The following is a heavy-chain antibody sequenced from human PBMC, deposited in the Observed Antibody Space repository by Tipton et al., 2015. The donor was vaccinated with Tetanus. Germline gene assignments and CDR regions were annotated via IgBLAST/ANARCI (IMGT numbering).Heavy chain of an antibody. J-gene: IGHJ4*02. D-gene: IGHD1-14*01. Sequence: SLRLSCAASGFTFSSYGMHWVRQAPGKGLEWVSVISYDGSNQYYAESVKGRFTISRDNSMHTVYLRRSSLRVEDTAVYYCAGSSGRPFDYWGQGTLVTVSS. CDR2: ISYDGSNQ. CDR3: AGSSGRPFDY. V-gene: IGHV3-30*03. CDR1: GFTFSSYG.